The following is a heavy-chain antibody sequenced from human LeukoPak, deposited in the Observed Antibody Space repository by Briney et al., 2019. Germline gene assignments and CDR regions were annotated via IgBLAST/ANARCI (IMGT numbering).Heavy chain of an antibody. D-gene: IGHD1-26*01. J-gene: IGHJ4*02. CDR3: ARDGGGRSGSYEFDY. CDR2: INPSGGST. Sequence: ASVKVSCKASGYTFTSYYMHWVRQAPGQGLEWMGIINPSGGSTSYAQKFQGRVTMTRDTSTSTVYMEPSSLRSEDTAVYYCARDGGGRSGSYEFDYWGQGTLVTVSS. V-gene: IGHV1-46*01. CDR1: GYTFTSYY.